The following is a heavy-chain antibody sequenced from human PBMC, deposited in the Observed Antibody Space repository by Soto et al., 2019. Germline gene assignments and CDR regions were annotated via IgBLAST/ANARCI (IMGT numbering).Heavy chain of an antibody. CDR1: GFTFSSCA. J-gene: IGHJ6*03. Sequence: GGCLRLSCAASGFTFSSCAMSVVRPASGKGLGWVSAISGSGGRTYYADSVKGRFTISRDNSKNTLYLQMNSLRAEDKAVYYCAKEGTGTTRNYYMDVWGRGT. V-gene: IGHV3-23*01. CDR3: AKEGTGTTRNYYMDV. CDR2: ISGSGGRT. D-gene: IGHD1-1*01.